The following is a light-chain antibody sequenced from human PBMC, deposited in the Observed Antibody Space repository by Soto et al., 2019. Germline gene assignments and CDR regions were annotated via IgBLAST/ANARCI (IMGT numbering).Light chain of an antibody. J-gene: IGLJ1*01. CDR2: DDS. Sequence: SYELTQPPSLSAAPGQTARIACGGNNIGRESVHWYQQKPGQAPALVVYDDSDRPSGIPERFSGSNSGGTATLTISGLQPEDEADYFCYSYTSGYYNRVFGTGTKGTGL. V-gene: IGLV3-21*02. CDR1: NIGRES. CDR3: YSYTSGYYNRV.